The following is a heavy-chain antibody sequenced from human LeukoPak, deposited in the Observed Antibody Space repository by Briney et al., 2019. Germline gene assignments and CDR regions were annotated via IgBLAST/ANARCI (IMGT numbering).Heavy chain of an antibody. Sequence: PSETLSLTCTVSGYSISSGYYWGWIRQPPGKGLEWIGSIYHSGSTYYNPSLKSRVTISVDTSRNQFFLKLTSVTAADTAVYYCARASYDYVWGSYRYAYDVWGKGTTVTISS. V-gene: IGHV4-38-2*02. D-gene: IGHD3-16*02. CDR1: GYSISSGYY. CDR2: IYHSGST. CDR3: ARASYDYVWGSYRYAYDV. J-gene: IGHJ6*04.